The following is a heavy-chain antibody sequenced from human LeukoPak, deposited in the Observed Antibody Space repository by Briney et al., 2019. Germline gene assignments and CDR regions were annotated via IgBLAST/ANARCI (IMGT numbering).Heavy chain of an antibody. CDR2: ISAGGGNT. Sequence: GGSLRLSCAASGFTFSTYGMNWVRQAPGKGLEWVSAISAGGGNTYYADSVKGRFTISRDNSKNTLFLEMNSLRAEDTAVYYCAKEYSVRNQFDYWGQGTLVAVSS. V-gene: IGHV3-23*01. D-gene: IGHD1-14*01. CDR1: GFTFSTYG. CDR3: AKEYSVRNQFDY. J-gene: IGHJ4*02.